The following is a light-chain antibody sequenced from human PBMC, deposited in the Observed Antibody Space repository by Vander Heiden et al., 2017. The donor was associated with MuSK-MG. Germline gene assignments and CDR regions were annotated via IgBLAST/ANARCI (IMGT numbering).Light chain of an antibody. CDR3: QQLNSYPST. J-gene: IGKJ4*01. V-gene: IGKV1-9*01. CDR1: QGISSY. Sequence: DIQLTQSPSFLSASVGDRVTITCRASQGISSYLAWYQQKPGKAPKLLIYAASTLQSGVPSRFSGSGSGTEFTLTSSSLQPEDFATYYCQQLNSYPSTFGGGTKVEIK. CDR2: AAS.